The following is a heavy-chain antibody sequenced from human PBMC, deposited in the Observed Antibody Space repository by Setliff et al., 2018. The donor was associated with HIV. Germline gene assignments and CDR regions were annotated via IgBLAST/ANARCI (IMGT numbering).Heavy chain of an antibody. CDR1: GYTFTGYY. V-gene: IGHV1-2*02. CDR2: INPNNGGT. D-gene: IGHD1-26*01. Sequence: ASVKVSCKASGYTFTGYYMHWVRQAPGQGLEWMGWINPNNGGTNYAQKFQGRVTMTRDTSISTAYMELSRLRSEDTAVYYCARDLGSGSYSLSLDYWGQGTLVTISS. J-gene: IGHJ4*02. CDR3: ARDLGSGSYSLSLDY.